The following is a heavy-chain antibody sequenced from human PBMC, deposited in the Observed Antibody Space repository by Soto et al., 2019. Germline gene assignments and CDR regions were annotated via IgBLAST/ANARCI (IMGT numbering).Heavy chain of an antibody. Sequence: ESGGGLVKPGGSLRLSCAASGFTFSSYSMNWVRQAPGKGLEWVSSISSSSSYIYYADSVKGRFTISRDNAKNSLYLQMNSLRAEDTAVYYCARTTTVVTSKYYYYYGMDVWGQGTTVTVSS. J-gene: IGHJ6*02. D-gene: IGHD4-17*01. CDR2: ISSSSSYI. CDR3: ARTTTVVTSKYYYYYGMDV. V-gene: IGHV3-21*01. CDR1: GFTFSSYS.